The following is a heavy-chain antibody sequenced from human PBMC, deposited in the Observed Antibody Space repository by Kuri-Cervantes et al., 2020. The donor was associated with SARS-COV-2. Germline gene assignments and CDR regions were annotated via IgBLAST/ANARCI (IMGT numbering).Heavy chain of an antibody. J-gene: IGHJ4*02. Sequence: SETLSLTCTVSGGFVSSGNSYWSWIRQPPGKGLEWIGYIYYSGTTNYNPSLKSRVTISVDTSKNQFSLKLSSVTAADTAVYYCAREIGYYYDSSGYLRWGQGTLVTVSS. CDR2: IYYSGTT. V-gene: IGHV4-61*01. D-gene: IGHD3-22*01. CDR3: AREIGYYYDSSGYLR. CDR1: GGFVSSGNSY.